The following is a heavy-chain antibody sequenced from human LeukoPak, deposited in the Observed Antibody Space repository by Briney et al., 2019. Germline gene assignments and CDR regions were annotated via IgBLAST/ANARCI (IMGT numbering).Heavy chain of an antibody. Sequence: GEPLKISCKASGYSFPNYWIAWVRQRPARGLEWMAIIYPGDSDARYRPSFQGQVTISVDKSISTTYLRWSSLKASDTAMYYCARRGWGFGEPKRDHDTFDIWGQGTMVTVSS. CDR2: IYPGDSDA. D-gene: IGHD3-10*01. CDR1: GYSFPNYW. V-gene: IGHV5-51*01. CDR3: ARRGWGFGEPKRDHDTFDI. J-gene: IGHJ3*02.